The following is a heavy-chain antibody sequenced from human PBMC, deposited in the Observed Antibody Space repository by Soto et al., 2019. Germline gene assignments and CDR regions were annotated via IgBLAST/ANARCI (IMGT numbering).Heavy chain of an antibody. D-gene: IGHD2-2*01. V-gene: IGHV5-51*01. J-gene: IGHJ6*02. CDR1: GYTFTDYW. CDR2: IYPGDSDT. Sequence: PGESLKISCKESGYTFTDYWIGWVRQLPGKGLEWMRIIYPGDSDTRYSPSFQCHVPITVDTSTNTAYLQSNTLRASAPAMYYCARQCSNFRFYYYVMDVCCQGTTVTVSS. CDR3: ARQCSNFRFYYYVMDV.